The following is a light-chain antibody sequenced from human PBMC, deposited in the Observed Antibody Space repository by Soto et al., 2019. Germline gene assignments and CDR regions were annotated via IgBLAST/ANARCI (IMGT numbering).Light chain of an antibody. V-gene: IGLV2-14*01. Sequence: QSALTQPASVSGSPGQSITISCTGTSSDVGYYNYVSWYQHHPGKAPKLMIYEVSNRPSGVSDRFSASKSGNTASLTISGLQPEDEADYYCSSYTSSSTLVVFGGGTQLTVL. CDR3: SSYTSSSTLVV. J-gene: IGLJ3*02. CDR2: EVS. CDR1: SSDVGYYNY.